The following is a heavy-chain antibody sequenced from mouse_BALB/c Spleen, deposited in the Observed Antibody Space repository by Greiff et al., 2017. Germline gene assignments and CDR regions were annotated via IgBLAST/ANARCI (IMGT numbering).Heavy chain of an antibody. D-gene: IGHD1-1*01. J-gene: IGHJ3*01. CDR1: GYTFTSYY. V-gene: IGHV1S56*01. Sequence: QVQLQQSGPELVKPGASVRISCKASGYTFTSYYIHWVKQRPGQGLEWIGWIYPGNVNTKYNEKFKGKATLTADKSSSTAYMQLSSLTSEDSAVYFCASYYYGTPFAYWGQGTLVTVSA. CDR3: ASYYYGTPFAY. CDR2: IYPGNVNT.